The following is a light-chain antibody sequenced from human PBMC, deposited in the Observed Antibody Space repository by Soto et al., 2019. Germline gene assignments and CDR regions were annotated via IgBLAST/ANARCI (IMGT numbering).Light chain of an antibody. CDR2: DVI. Sequence: QSALTQPPSVSAAPGQKVTISCSGSNSNIGHNYVSWYQQLPGTAPKLLISDVINRPSGVPDRFSGSKSGNTPSLTISGLQAEDEADYYCGLFTSSATWVFGGGTKLTVL. V-gene: IGLV2-18*01. J-gene: IGLJ3*02. CDR1: NSNIGHNY. CDR3: GLFTSSATWV.